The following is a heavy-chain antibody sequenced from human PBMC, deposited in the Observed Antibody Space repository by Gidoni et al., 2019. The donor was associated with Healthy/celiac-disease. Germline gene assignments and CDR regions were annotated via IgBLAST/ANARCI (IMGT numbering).Heavy chain of an antibody. Sequence: EVQLLESGGGLVQPGGSLRLSCAASGFPFSSYAMGWVRQAPGKGLVWVSAIGGSGGSTYYADSVKGRFTISRDNSKNTLYLQMNSLRAEDTAVYYCATDLAYSSSWYFDYWGQGTLVTVSS. CDR2: IGGSGGST. CDR3: ATDLAYSSSWYFDY. CDR1: GFPFSSYA. V-gene: IGHV3-23*01. J-gene: IGHJ4*02. D-gene: IGHD6-13*01.